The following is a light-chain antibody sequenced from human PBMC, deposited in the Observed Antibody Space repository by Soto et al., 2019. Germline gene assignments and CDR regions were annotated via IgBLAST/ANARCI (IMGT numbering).Light chain of an antibody. CDR3: QSYDSTLKGCV. V-gene: IGLV1-40*01. J-gene: IGLJ1*01. Sequence: QSALTRPPSVSGAPGQRVTISCTGGSSNIGADYEVHWYQQLPGTAPKLLIYGNTNRPSGVPDRFSGSKSGSSASLAITGLQAEDEAEYYCQSYDSTLKGCVFGTGTKVTVL. CDR1: SSNIGADYE. CDR2: GNT.